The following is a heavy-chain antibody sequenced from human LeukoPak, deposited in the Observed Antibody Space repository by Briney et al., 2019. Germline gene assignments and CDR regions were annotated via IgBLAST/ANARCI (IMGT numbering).Heavy chain of an antibody. Sequence: GGSLRLSCAASGFTFSTYSVSRVRQAPGKGPEWLSYISTSSITKYYADSVKGRLTISRDDAKNSLSLQMNSLRADDTAVYYCAKEMGFCSGGSCYRWFDSWGQGTLVTVSS. CDR3: AKEMGFCSGGSCYRWFDS. J-gene: IGHJ5*01. V-gene: IGHV3-48*01. D-gene: IGHD2-15*01. CDR1: GFTFSTYS. CDR2: ISTSSITK.